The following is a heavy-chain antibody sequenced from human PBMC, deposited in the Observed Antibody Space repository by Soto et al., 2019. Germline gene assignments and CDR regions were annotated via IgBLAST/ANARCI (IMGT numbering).Heavy chain of an antibody. D-gene: IGHD6-13*01. V-gene: IGHV3-74*01. J-gene: IGHJ5*02. CDR1: GFTFSSYW. CDR3: ARESSWNWFDP. CDR2: INSDGSST. Sequence: PGGSLRLSCAASGFTFSSYWMHWVRQSPGKGLVWVSRINSDGSSTSYADSVKGRFTISRDNAKNTLYLQMNSLRAEDTAVYYCARESSWNWFDPWGQGTLVTVSS.